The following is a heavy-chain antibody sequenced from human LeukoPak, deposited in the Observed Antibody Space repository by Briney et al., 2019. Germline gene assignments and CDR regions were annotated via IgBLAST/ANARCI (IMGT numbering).Heavy chain of an antibody. V-gene: IGHV3-23*01. D-gene: IGHD6-6*01. J-gene: IGHJ5*02. CDR3: ARDSSGPWFDP. CDR2: ISSGGAST. CDR1: GFTFSSYA. Sequence: GGSLRLSCAASGFTFSSYAMTWVRQAPGKGLERVSSISSGGASTYYADSVKGRFTISRDNSKNTLYLQMNSLRAEDTAVYYCARDSSGPWFDPWGQGTLVTVSS.